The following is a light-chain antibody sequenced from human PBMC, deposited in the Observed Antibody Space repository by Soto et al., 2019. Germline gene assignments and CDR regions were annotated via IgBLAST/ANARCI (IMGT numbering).Light chain of an antibody. V-gene: IGKV1-39*01. CDR3: QKSYSTGIT. CDR2: AAS. Sequence: DIQMHQSPSSLSASVGDRVTITCRASQSISSYLNWYQQKPGKAPKLLIYAASSLQSGVPSRFSGSGSGTDFTLTISILQPEDFATYYCQKSYSTGITFGQGTRLEIK. CDR1: QSISSY. J-gene: IGKJ5*01.